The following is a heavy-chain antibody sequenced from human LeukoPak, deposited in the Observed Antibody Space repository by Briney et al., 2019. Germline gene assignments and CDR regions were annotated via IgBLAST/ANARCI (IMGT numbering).Heavy chain of an antibody. V-gene: IGHV1-2*06. CDR2: INLNSGGT. CDR1: GYTFTGYY. CDR3: ARDMHSSGSYSPLDY. Sequence: ASVKVSCKASGYTFTGYYMHWVRQAPGQGLEWMGRINLNSGGTNYAQKFQGRVTMTRDTSISTAYMELSRLRSDDTAVYYCARDMHSSGSYSPLDYWGQGTLVTVSS. J-gene: IGHJ4*02. D-gene: IGHD3-10*01.